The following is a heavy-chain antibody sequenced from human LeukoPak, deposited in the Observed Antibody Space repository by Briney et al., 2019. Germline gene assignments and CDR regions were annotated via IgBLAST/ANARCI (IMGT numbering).Heavy chain of an antibody. J-gene: IGHJ5*02. CDR1: GFTFSSYW. Sequence: GGSLRLSCAASGFTFSSYWMHWVRQAPGKGLVWVSRINSDGSSTSYADSVKGRFTISRDNAKNTQYLQMNSLRAEDTAVYYCARDRDSGSPEGDWFDPWGQGTLVTVSS. CDR3: ARDRDSGSPEGDWFDP. V-gene: IGHV3-74*01. CDR2: INSDGSST. D-gene: IGHD1-26*01.